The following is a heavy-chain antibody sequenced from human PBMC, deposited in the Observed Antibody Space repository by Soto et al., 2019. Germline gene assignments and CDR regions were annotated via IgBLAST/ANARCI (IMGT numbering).Heavy chain of an antibody. D-gene: IGHD5-18*01. CDR2: ISAYNGNT. CDR3: ARVKYSPPYYYYSGMDV. Sequence: QVQLVQSGAEVKKPGASVKVSCKASGYTFTSYGISWVRQAPGQGLEWMRWISAYNGNTNYAQKLQGRVTMTTDTSPSTAYRELRSLRSDDTAVYYCARVKYSPPYYYYSGMDVWGQGTTVSVSS. V-gene: IGHV1-18*01. CDR1: GYTFTSYG. J-gene: IGHJ6*02.